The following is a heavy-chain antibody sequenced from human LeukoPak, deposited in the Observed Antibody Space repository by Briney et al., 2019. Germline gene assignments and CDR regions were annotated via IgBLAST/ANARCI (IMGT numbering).Heavy chain of an antibody. CDR3: AKDRISAYYDFWSGYYRLGAFDY. CDR1: GFTFSTSG. Sequence: PGGSLRLSCATSGFTFSTSGMHWVRQAPGKGLEWVAFIRYDGSNKYYADSVKGRFTISRDNSKNTLYLQMNSLRAEDTAVYYCAKDRISAYYDFWSGYYRLGAFDYWGQGTLVTVSS. D-gene: IGHD3-3*01. CDR2: IRYDGSNK. J-gene: IGHJ4*02. V-gene: IGHV3-30*02.